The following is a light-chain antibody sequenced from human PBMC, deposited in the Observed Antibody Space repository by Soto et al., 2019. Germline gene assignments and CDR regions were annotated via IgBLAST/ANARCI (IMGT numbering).Light chain of an antibody. J-gene: IGKJ1*01. CDR2: GAS. Sequence: EIVLTQSPGTLSLSPGGRATLSGRASQSVSSSYLAWYQQKPGQAPRLLIYGASSRATGISDRFSGSGSGTDFTLTISRLEPEDFAVYYCHQYGSSSWTFGQGTKVDIK. CDR3: HQYGSSSWT. V-gene: IGKV3-20*01. CDR1: QSVSSSY.